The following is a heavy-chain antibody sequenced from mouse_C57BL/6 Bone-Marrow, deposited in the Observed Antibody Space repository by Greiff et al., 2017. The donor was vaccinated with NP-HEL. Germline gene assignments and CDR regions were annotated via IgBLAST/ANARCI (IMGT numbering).Heavy chain of an antibody. V-gene: IGHV1-4*01. CDR3: ATRTVVEY. D-gene: IGHD1-1*01. CDR1: GYTFTSYT. Sequence: VKLQQSGAELARPGASVKMSCKASGYTFTSYTMHWVKQRPGQGLEWIGYINPSSGYTKYNQKFKDKATLTADKSSSTAYMQLSSLTSEDSAVYYCATRTVVEYWGQGTTLTVSS. CDR2: INPSSGYT. J-gene: IGHJ2*01.